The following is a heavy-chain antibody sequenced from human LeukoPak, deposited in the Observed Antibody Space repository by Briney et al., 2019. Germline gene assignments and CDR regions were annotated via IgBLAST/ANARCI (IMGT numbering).Heavy chain of an antibody. CDR1: GFTFSDAW. V-gene: IGHV3-30*03. CDR3: ARALAGAPFDL. Sequence: QPGGSLRLSCATSGFTFSDAWMSWVRQAPGRGLEWAAVLSSVGGQQYYADSVKGRFTISADTSKNTLYLQMDSLRVEDTALYYCARALAGAPFDLWGRGTVVAVSS. J-gene: IGHJ2*01. D-gene: IGHD3-10*01. CDR2: LSSVGGQQ.